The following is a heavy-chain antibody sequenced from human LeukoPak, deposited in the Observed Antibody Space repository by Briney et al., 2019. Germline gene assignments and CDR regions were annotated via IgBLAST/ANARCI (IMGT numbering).Heavy chain of an antibody. Sequence: SETLSLTCTVSGGSISSSSYYWGWIRQPPGKGLEWIGNIYYSGSTYYNPSLKSRVTISVDTSKNQFSLKLSSVTAADTAVYYCARPARVGYCSSTSCPFDYWGQGTLVTVSS. J-gene: IGHJ4*02. CDR2: IYYSGST. CDR3: ARPARVGYCSSTSCPFDY. V-gene: IGHV4-39*01. D-gene: IGHD2-2*01. CDR1: GGSISSSSYY.